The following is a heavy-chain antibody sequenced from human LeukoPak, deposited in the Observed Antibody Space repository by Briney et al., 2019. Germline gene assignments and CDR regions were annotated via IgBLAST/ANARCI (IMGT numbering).Heavy chain of an antibody. V-gene: IGHV3-21*01. J-gene: IGHJ4*02. CDR2: ISSGTSYI. CDR1: GFTFSSFS. D-gene: IGHD1-26*01. Sequence: GGFLTLSSAASGFTFSSFSMNWVRQAPGKGLEWVSSISSGTSYIYYADSVKGRFTISRDNAKNSLYLQMNSLRAEDTAVYYCAIGGILIDCWGQGTLVTVSS. CDR3: AIGGILIDC.